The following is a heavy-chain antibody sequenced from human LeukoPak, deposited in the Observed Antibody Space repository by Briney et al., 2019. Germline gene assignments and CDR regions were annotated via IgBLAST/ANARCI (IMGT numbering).Heavy chain of an antibody. J-gene: IGHJ6*02. CDR1: GFTFRNAW. D-gene: IGHD3-3*01. CDR3: TTTAATLRYSYYYYGMDV. CDR2: IKSKTDGGTT. Sequence: GGSLRLSCAASGFTFRNAWMSWVRQAPGKGLEWVGRIKSKTDGGTTDYAAPVKGRFTISRDDSKNTLYLQMNSLKTDDTAVYYCTTTAATLRYSYYYYGMDVWGQGTTVTVSS. V-gene: IGHV3-15*01.